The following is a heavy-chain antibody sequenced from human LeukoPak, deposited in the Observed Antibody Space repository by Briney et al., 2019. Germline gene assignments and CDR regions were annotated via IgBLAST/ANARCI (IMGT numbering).Heavy chain of an antibody. CDR1: GGSISNYY. J-gene: IGHJ4*02. CDR2: IYSTGST. CDR3: ARVPVGTYSIDH. V-gene: IGHV4-59*01. Sequence: PSETLSLTCSVSGGSISNYYWSWLRQPPGKGLEWIGYIYSTGSTNYNPSLKGRVTISVDPSKNQFSLNLSSVTAADTAIYYCARVPVGTYSIDHWGRGTLVTVSS. D-gene: IGHD3-10*01.